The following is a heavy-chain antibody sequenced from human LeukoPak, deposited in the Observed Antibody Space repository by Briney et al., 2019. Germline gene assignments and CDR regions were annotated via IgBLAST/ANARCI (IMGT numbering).Heavy chain of an antibody. Sequence: ASVKVSCKASGCTFTGYYMHWVRQAPGQGLEWMGWINPNSGGTNYAQKFQGRVTMTRDTSISTAYMELSRLRSDDTAVYYCARGPTLYDFWSGYPDYWGQGTLVTVSS. V-gene: IGHV1-2*02. J-gene: IGHJ4*02. CDR3: ARGPTLYDFWSGYPDY. CDR1: GCTFTGYY. D-gene: IGHD3-3*01. CDR2: INPNSGGT.